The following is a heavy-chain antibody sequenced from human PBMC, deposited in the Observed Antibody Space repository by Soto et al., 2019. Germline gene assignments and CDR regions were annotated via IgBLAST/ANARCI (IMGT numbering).Heavy chain of an antibody. CDR1: GDSVSSNSAA. Sequence: SQTLSLTCAISGDSVSSNSAAWTWIRQSPSRGLEWLGRTYYRSKWYNDYAVSVKSRITINPDTSKNQFSLQLNSVTPEDTAVYYCAMSTLYKWNYARNYKFDYWGQGTLVTVSS. CDR2: TYYRSKWYN. CDR3: AMSTLYKWNYARNYKFDY. V-gene: IGHV6-1*01. D-gene: IGHD1-7*01. J-gene: IGHJ4*02.